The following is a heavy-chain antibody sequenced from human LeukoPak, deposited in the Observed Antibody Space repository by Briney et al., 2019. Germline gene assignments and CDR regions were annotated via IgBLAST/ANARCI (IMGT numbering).Heavy chain of an antibody. CDR1: GFTFSSYG. D-gene: IGHD3-22*01. J-gene: IGHJ4*02. Sequence: GGSLRLSCAASGFTFSSYGMNWVRQAPGKGLEWVSLIYSGGGTYYADSVKGRFTISRDNSKNTLYLQMNSLRAEDAAVYYCARNYYDSSAYYYFDYWGQGTLVTVSS. V-gene: IGHV3-66*01. CDR3: ARNYYDSSAYYYFDY. CDR2: IYSGGGT.